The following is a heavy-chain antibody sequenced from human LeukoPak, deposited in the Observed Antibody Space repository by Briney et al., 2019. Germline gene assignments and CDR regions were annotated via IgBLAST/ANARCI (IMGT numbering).Heavy chain of an antibody. Sequence: VASVKVSCKASGYTFTSYGISWVRQAPGQGLEWMGWISAYNGNTNYAQKLQGRVTMTTDTSTSTAYMELRSLRSDDTAVYYCARDSPGYSSGWYSPAPFDYWGQGTLVTVSS. CDR2: ISAYNGNT. CDR3: ARDSPGYSSGWYSPAPFDY. J-gene: IGHJ4*02. V-gene: IGHV1-18*01. CDR1: GYTFTSYG. D-gene: IGHD6-19*01.